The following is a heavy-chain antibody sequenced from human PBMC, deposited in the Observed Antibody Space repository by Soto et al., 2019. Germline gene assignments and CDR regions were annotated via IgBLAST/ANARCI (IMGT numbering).Heavy chain of an antibody. J-gene: IGHJ6*02. D-gene: IGHD6-19*01. CDR2: IIPIFGTA. CDR1: GGTFSSYA. Sequence: ASVKVSCKASGGTFSSYAISWVRQAPGQGLEWMGGIIPIFGTANYAQKFQGRVTITADESTSTAYMELSSLRSEDTAVYYCASGTQIAVADYGMDVWGQGTTVTVSS. V-gene: IGHV1-69*13. CDR3: ASGTQIAVADYGMDV.